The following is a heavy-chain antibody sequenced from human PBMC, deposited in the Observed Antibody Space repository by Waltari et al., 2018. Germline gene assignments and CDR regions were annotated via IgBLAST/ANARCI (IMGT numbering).Heavy chain of an antibody. V-gene: IGHV3-33*01. D-gene: IGHD2-8*01. CDR2: IWYDGSNK. Sequence: QVQLVESGGGVVQPGRSLRLSCAASGFTFSSYGMHWVRQAPGKGLEWVAVIWYDGSNKYYADSVKGRFTISRDNSKNTLYLQMNSLRAEDTAVYDCARTNGHHYYDYYGMDVWGQGTTVTVSS. CDR3: ARTNGHHYYDYYGMDV. J-gene: IGHJ6*02. CDR1: GFTFSSYG.